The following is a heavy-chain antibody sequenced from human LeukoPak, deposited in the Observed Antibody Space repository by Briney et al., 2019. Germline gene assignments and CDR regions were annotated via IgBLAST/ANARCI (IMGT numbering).Heavy chain of an antibody. J-gene: IGHJ3*02. CDR2: VNPNSGNT. D-gene: IGHD3-3*01. CDR3: AQTFFPRHAFDI. Sequence: ASVKVSCKASGYTFTSYDINWVRQATGQGLEWMGWVNPNSGNTGYAQKFQGRVTMTRNTSISTAYMELSSLRSEDTAVYYCAQTFFPRHAFDIWGQGTMVTVSS. CDR1: GYTFTSYD. V-gene: IGHV1-8*01.